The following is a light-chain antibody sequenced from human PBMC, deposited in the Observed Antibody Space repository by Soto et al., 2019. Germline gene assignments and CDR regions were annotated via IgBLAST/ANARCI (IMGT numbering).Light chain of an antibody. Sequence: DIQMTQSPSTLSASVGARVTITCRAGQSISSWLAWYQQKPGKAPKLLIYKASSLESGVPSRFSGSGSGTEFTLTISSLQPDDFATYYCQQYNSYSRTFGQGTKVDIK. CDR1: QSISSW. J-gene: IGKJ1*01. V-gene: IGKV1-5*03. CDR3: QQYNSYSRT. CDR2: KAS.